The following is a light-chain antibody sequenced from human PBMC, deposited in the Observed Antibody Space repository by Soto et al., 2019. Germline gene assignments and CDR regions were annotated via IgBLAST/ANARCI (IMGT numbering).Light chain of an antibody. CDR3: SSFACSAKLG. V-gene: IGLV2-8*01. Sequence: QSALTQPPSASGSPGQSVTISCTGPNGDVGGYNYVSWYQQYPGKAPRLLIYEVTKRPSGVPDRFSGSKSGNSAYLTVSGLQDEDEADYYCSSFACSAKLGFGGGTKLTVL. J-gene: IGLJ3*02. CDR2: EVT. CDR1: NGDVGGYNY.